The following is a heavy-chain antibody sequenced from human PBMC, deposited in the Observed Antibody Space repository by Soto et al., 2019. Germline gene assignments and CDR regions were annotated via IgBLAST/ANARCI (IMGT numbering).Heavy chain of an antibody. J-gene: IGHJ6*02. V-gene: IGHV1-46*03. CDR2: INPSGGST. D-gene: IGHD6-13*01. Sequence: KVSCKASGYTFTSYYMHRVRHASGQGLEWMGIINPSGGSTSYAQKFQGRVTMTRDTSTSTVYMELSSLRSEDTAVYYCARGSIYSSSWYKPTYYYYYYGMDVWGQ. CDR1: GYTFTSYY. CDR3: ARGSIYSSSWYKPTYYYYYYGMDV.